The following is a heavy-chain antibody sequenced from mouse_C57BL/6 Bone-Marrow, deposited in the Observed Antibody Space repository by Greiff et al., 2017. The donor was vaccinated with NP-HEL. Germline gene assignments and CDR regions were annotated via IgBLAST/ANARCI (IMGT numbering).Heavy chain of an antibody. J-gene: IGHJ4*01. CDR3: AINWGDYAMDY. D-gene: IGHD4-1*01. V-gene: IGHV2-3*01. Sequence: QVTLKVSGPGLVAPSQSLSITCTVSGFSLTSYGVSWVRQPPGKGLEWLGVIWGDGGTNDHSALISRLSISKDNSKSQVFLKLNSLQTDDTATYYCAINWGDYAMDYWGQGTSVTVSS. CDR1: GFSLTSYG. CDR2: IWGDGGT.